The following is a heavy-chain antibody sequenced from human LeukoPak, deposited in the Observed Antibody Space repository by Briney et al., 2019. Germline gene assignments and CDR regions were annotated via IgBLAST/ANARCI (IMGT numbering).Heavy chain of an antibody. CDR1: GFTFRNYA. V-gene: IGHV3-30-3*01. CDR3: AREYYDSSGSKRSAFDI. J-gene: IGHJ3*02. Sequence: PGGSLRLSCAASGFTFRNYAMHWVRQAPGKGLEWVAVISYDGSNKYYADSVKGRFTISRDNSKNTLDLQMNSLRAEDTAVYYCAREYYDSSGSKRSAFDIWGQGTMVTVS. D-gene: IGHD3-22*01. CDR2: ISYDGSNK.